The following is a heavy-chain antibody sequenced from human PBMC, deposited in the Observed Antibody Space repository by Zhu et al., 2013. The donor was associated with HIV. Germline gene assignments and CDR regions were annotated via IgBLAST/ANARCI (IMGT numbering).Heavy chain of an antibody. CDR2: INPSGGST. CDR1: GGTFITHA. Sequence: QVQLVQSGAEVKKPGSSVKISCKASGGTFITHAMTWVRLAPGQGLEWMGIINPSGGSTSYAQKFQGRVTMTRDTSTSTVYMELSSLRSEDTAVYYCARDSEFGYSGNPDDYWGQGTLVTVSS. CDR3: ARDSEFGYSGNPDDY. D-gene: IGHD1-26*01. J-gene: IGHJ4*02. V-gene: IGHV1-46*01.